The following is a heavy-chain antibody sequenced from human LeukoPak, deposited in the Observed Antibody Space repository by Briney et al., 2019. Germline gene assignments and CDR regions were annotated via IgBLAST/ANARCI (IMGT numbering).Heavy chain of an antibody. D-gene: IGHD3-10*02. CDR2: ISPGGST. CDR1: GFMFSSFS. V-gene: IGHV3-23*01. Sequence: GGPLRLSCAASGFMFSSFSMSWVRHVPGKGLEWVSTISPGGSTYYADSVKGRFTISRDNSKSTLFLQMNSLRAEDTAIYYCAKRPAAVRGVIPYLDYWGQGTLVTVSS. J-gene: IGHJ4*02. CDR3: AKRPAAVRGVIPYLDY.